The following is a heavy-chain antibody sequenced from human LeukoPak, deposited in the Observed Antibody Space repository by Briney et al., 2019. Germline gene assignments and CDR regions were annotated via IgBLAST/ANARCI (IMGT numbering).Heavy chain of an antibody. CDR3: ARAWSRRNPYDAFDI. V-gene: IGHV1-2*02. D-gene: IGHD3-3*01. Sequence: GASVKVSCKTSGYTFTDYYMHWVRQAPGQGLEWMGGINPNSGGTNYAQKFQGRVTMTRDTSISTAYMELSRLRSDDTAVYYCARAWSRRNPYDAFDIWGQGTMVTVSS. CDR2: INPNSGGT. J-gene: IGHJ3*02. CDR1: GYTFTDYY.